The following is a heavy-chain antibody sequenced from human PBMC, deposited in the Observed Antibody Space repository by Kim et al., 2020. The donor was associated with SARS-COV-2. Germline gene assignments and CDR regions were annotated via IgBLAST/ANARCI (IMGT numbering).Heavy chain of an antibody. CDR2: IRRDGSVK. CDR1: GFAFSEQW. Sequence: GGSLRLSCAASGFAFSEQWMTWVRQAPEKGLEWVANIRRDGSVKSYDDSVRGRFTISRDNANNLVYLQMNSLRAEDTAVYYCARDISPYESGIYYDSLDVWGRGTTVIVSS. D-gene: IGHD3-22*01. CDR3: ARDISPYESGIYYDSLDV. J-gene: IGHJ6*02. V-gene: IGHV3-7*01.